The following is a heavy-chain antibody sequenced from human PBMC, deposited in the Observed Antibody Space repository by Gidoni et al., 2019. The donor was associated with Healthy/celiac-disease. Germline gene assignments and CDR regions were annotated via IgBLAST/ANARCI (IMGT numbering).Heavy chain of an antibody. CDR2: IRSKANSYAT. CDR1: GFIASAAG. J-gene: IGHJ4*02. D-gene: IGHD3-10*01. CDR3: TRHPRGLYYYGSGGD. V-gene: IGHV3-73*02. Sequence: EVQLVESGGGLVQPGGSLTLYCAASGFIASAAGIHWVRQASGKGLVGVCRIRSKANSYATAYAASVKGRFTISRDDSKNTAYLQMNSLKAEDTAVYYCTRHPRGLYYYGSGGDWGQGTLVTVSS.